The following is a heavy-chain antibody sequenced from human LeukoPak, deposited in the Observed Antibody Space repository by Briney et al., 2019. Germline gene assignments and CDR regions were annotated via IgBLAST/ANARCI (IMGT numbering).Heavy chain of an antibody. V-gene: IGHV4-59*01. Sequence: SETLSLTCTVSGGSIKNYYFSWMRQAQGKGLQWIGNVYYTGSINYNPSLTGRVSISVDTSKNQISLRLTSVTAADTAMYHCTRVSLGTGAYFFDYWGQGTLVTVSS. D-gene: IGHD3/OR15-3a*01. CDR3: TRVSLGTGAYFFDY. CDR1: GGSIKNYY. J-gene: IGHJ4*02. CDR2: VYYTGSI.